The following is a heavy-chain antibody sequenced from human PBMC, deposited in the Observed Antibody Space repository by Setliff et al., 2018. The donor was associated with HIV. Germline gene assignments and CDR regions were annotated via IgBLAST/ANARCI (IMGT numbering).Heavy chain of an antibody. CDR1: GGSISSHY. CDR3: AHIAARPVRYYYYGMDV. J-gene: IGHJ6*02. D-gene: IGHD6-6*01. CDR2: IYYSGST. V-gene: IGHV4-59*11. Sequence: KPSETLSLTCTVSGGSISSHYWSWIRQPPGKGLEWIGSIYYSGSTNYNPSLKSRVTISVDTSKNQFSLKLSSVTAADTAVYYCAHIAARPVRYYYYGMDVWGQGTTVTVSS.